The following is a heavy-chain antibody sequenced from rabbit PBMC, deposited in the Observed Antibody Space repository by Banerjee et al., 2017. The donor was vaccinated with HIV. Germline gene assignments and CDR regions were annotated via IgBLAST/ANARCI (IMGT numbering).Heavy chain of an antibody. D-gene: IGHD8-1*01. CDR3: ARVGYASGGYDL. CDR1: GFSFSYKYV. V-gene: IGHV1S45*01. Sequence: QEQLEESGGDLVKPEGSLTLTCTASGFSFSYKYVMCWVRQAPGKGLEWIACINTSSGNTVYATWAKGRFTISKTSSTTVTLQMTSLTGPDTATYFCARVGYASGGYDLWGQGTLVTVS. J-gene: IGHJ3*01. CDR2: INTSSGNT.